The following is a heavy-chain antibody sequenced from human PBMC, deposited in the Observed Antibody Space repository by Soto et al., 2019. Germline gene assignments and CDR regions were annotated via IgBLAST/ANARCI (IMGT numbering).Heavy chain of an antibody. Sequence: SVTVSCQTSGGTISRYTSSWVRQAPGQGLEWMGRIIPILGIANYAQKFQGRVTITADKSTSTAYMELSSLRSEDTAVYYCARGGDGHCSGGSCYSVIGWYFDLWGRGTLVTVSS. CDR3: ARGGDGHCSGGSCYSVIGWYFDL. CDR1: GGTISRYT. D-gene: IGHD2-15*01. J-gene: IGHJ2*01. CDR2: IIPILGIA. V-gene: IGHV1-69*02.